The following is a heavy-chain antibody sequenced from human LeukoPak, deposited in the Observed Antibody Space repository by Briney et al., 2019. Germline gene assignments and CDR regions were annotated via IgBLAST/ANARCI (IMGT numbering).Heavy chain of an antibody. Sequence: GGSLRLSCAASGFIFSGYAMHWVRQAPGKGLEWVAVISYDGGKTYYADSVKGRFTISRDNSKNTLYLQMNSLRAEDTAVYYCARGSGFGSGWYNYFDYWGQGTLVTVSS. CDR1: GFIFSGYA. V-gene: IGHV3-30-3*01. D-gene: IGHD6-19*01. CDR2: ISYDGGKT. J-gene: IGHJ4*02. CDR3: ARGSGFGSGWYNYFDY.